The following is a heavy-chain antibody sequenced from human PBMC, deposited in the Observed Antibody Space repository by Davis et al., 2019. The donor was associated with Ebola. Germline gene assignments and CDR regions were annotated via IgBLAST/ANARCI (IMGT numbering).Heavy chain of an antibody. CDR2: VSGSGDDT. J-gene: IGHJ6*03. V-gene: IGHV3-23*01. CDR1: GFIFHDYA. CDR3: TRSRYYMDV. Sequence: PGGSLRLSCAASGFIFHDYAFSWVRQRPGKGLEWVSFVSGSGDDTKYADSVKGRFTVSRDNSKNTLFLEMNSLRPEDAAVYYCTRSRYYMDVWGKGTTVTVSS.